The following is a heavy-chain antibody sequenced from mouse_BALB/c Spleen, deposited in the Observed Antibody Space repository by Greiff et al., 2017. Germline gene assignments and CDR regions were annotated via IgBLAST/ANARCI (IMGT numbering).Heavy chain of an antibody. J-gene: IGHJ2*01. D-gene: IGHD2-10*02. CDR1: GYTFTSYW. CDR2: INPSTGYT. Sequence: VQLQESGAELAKPGASVKMSCKASGYTFTSYWMHWVKQRPGQGLEWIGYINPSTGYTEYNQKFKDKATLTADKSSSTAYMQLSSLTSEDSAVYYCARRYGNYPYFDYWGQGTTLTVSS. V-gene: IGHV1-7*01. CDR3: ARRYGNYPYFDY.